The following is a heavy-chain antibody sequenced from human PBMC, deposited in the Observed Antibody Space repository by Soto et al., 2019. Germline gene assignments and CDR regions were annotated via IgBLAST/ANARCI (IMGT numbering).Heavy chain of an antibody. Sequence: GGSLRLSCAASGFTFRNHAMHWVRQAPGKGLECLAVIAYDGSNAFYRDSVKGRFTISRDNAKNSLYLQMNSLRAEDTAVYYYAKGHSRYSGYDPTNWFDPWGQGTLVTVSS. J-gene: IGHJ5*02. CDR3: AKGHSRYSGYDPTNWFDP. CDR2: IAYDGSNA. CDR1: GFTFRNHA. D-gene: IGHD5-12*01. V-gene: IGHV3-30-3*01.